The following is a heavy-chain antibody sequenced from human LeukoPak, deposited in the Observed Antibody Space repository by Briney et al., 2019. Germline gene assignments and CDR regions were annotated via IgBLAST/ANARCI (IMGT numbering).Heavy chain of an antibody. Sequence: GESLKISCKGSGYSFTSYWIGWVRQMPGKGLELMGIIYPGDSDTRYSPSFQGQVPISADKSISTAYLQWSSLKASDTAMYDCARLGPYYDSSEAEYFQHWGQGTLVTVSS. D-gene: IGHD3-22*01. J-gene: IGHJ1*01. V-gene: IGHV5-51*01. CDR2: IYPGDSDT. CDR1: GYSFTSYW. CDR3: ARLGPYYDSSEAEYFQH.